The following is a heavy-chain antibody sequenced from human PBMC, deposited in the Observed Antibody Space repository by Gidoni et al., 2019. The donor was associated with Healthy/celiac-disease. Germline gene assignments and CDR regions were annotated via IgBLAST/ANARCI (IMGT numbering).Heavy chain of an antibody. J-gene: IGHJ2*01. V-gene: IGHV3-23*01. Sequence: GSGGSTYYADSVKGRFTISRDNSKNTLYLQMNSLRAEDTAVYYCAKDKAVADWYFDLWGRGTLVTVSS. CDR3: AKDKAVADWYFDL. D-gene: IGHD6-19*01. CDR2: GSGGST.